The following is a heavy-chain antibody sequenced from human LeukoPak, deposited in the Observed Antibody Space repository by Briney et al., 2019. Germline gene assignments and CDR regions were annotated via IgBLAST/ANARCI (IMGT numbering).Heavy chain of an antibody. J-gene: IGHJ4*02. CDR2: IYHSGST. D-gene: IGHD6-13*01. CDR1: GGSISSGGYY. Sequence: SQTLSLTCTVSGGSISSGGYYWSWIRQPPGKGLEWIGYIYHSGSTYYNPSLKSRVTISVDRSKNQFSLKLSSVTAADTAVYYCATGPGVAAAGTHFDYWGQGTLVTVSS. CDR3: ATGPGVAAAGTHFDY. V-gene: IGHV4-30-2*01.